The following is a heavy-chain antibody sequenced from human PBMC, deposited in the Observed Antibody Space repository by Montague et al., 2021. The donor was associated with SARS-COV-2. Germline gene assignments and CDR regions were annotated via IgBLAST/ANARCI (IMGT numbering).Heavy chain of an antibody. V-gene: IGHV2-5*02. CDR1: GISLSTSGVG. Sequence: PALVKPTQTLTLTCTFSGISLSTSGVGVAWIRQPPGKALEWLALIYWDDDERCSPSMRSRLTITKDTSENQVVLRTTNMDLMDTATYYCAPLGFDSRSYYTPHNWCDPWGQGILVTVSS. CDR2: IYWDDDE. CDR3: APLGFDSRSYYTPHNWCDP. J-gene: IGHJ5*02. D-gene: IGHD3-10*01.